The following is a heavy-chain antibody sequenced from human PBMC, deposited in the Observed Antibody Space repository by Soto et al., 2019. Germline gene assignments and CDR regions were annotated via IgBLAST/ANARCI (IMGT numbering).Heavy chain of an antibody. CDR2: LDQDGSER. CDR3: VCGGNFFVY. D-gene: IGHD3-16*01. CDR1: GFTFSTYW. Sequence: EVQLVESGGGLVHPGGSLRLSCAAYGFTFSTYWMTWVRRPPGKGLEWVANLDQDGSERYYVDSVRGRFTISRDNAKNSLYLQMNSLRAEDTAVYYCVCGGNFFVYWGQGTLVTVSP. J-gene: IGHJ4*02. V-gene: IGHV3-7*01.